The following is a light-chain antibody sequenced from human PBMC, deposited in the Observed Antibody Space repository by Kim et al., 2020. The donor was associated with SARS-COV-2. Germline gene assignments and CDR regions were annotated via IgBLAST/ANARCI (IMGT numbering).Light chain of an antibody. CDR3: QVWDSSSMHWV. CDR2: YDT. V-gene: IGLV3-21*04. J-gene: IGLJ3*02. Sequence: APGQTASLTVGGNNFEFQSVHCDLQKPGQAPVRVISYDTDRPSGIPERFSVSKFDNTATLTISRVEAGDEADYYCQVWDSSSMHWVFGGGTQLTVL. CDR1: NFEFQS.